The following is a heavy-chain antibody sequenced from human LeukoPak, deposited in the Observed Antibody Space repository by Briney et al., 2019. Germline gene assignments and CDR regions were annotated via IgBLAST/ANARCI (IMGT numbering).Heavy chain of an antibody. CDR1: EYTFT. Sequence: ASVKVSCKASEYTFTMHWVRQAPGQGLEWTGWINPNSGGTNYAQKFQGRVTMTRDTSISTAYMELSRLRSDDTAVYYCATTRGLQLYDAFDIWGQGTMVTVSS. J-gene: IGHJ3*02. V-gene: IGHV1-2*02. CDR2: INPNSGGT. D-gene: IGHD6-13*01. CDR3: ATTRGLQLYDAFDI.